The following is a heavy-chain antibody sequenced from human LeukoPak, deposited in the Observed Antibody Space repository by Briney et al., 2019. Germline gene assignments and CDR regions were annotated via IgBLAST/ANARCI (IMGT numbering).Heavy chain of an antibody. Sequence: SETLSLTCAVSGGSISSSNWWSWVRQPPGKGLEWIGEIYHSGSTNYNPSLKSRVTISVDKSKNQFSLKLSSVTAADTAVYYCARVRGSSWSMGDAFDIWGQGTMVTVSS. CDR2: IYHSGST. J-gene: IGHJ3*02. CDR1: GGSISSSNW. CDR3: ARVRGSSWSMGDAFDI. V-gene: IGHV4-4*02. D-gene: IGHD6-13*01.